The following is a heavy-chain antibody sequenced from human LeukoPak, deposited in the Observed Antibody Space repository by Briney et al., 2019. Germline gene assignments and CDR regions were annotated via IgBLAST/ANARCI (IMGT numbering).Heavy chain of an antibody. CDR1: GYTLSDYD. CDR2: INPNSLIP. J-gene: IGHJ5*02. V-gene: IGHV1-8*01. Sequence: GASVKVSCKASGYTLSDYDINWVRQAPGQGLEYMGWINPNSLIPGYARKFRGRVTLTMDTSIRTAYMELSGLTYDDPAIYYCARVKPVPTVSFDPWGQGTLVTVSS. CDR3: ARVKPVPTVSFDP. D-gene: IGHD4-17*01.